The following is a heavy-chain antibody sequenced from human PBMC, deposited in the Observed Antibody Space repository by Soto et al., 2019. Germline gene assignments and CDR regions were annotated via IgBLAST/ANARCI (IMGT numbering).Heavy chain of an antibody. CDR1: GYSFTTYG. V-gene: IGHV1-18*01. CDR2: ISGYNGNT. Sequence: QVQLVQSGGEVKKPGASVKVSCKTSGYSFTTYGISWVRQAPGQGLEWMGWISGYNGNTNYAQKFQGRVTMTTDTSTSTAYMELRSLRSDDTAVYYCAREGPAPYYYYGMDGWGQGSTVAVSS. CDR3: AREGPAPYYYYGMDG. J-gene: IGHJ6*02.